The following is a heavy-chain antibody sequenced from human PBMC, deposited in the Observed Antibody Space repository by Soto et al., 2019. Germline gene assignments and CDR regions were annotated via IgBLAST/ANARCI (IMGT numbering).Heavy chain of an antibody. CDR2: INAGNGNT. J-gene: IGHJ6*02. D-gene: IGHD6-19*01. CDR3: ASWLKEAGIGGNYYYGMDV. Sequence: ASVKVSCKASGYTLTSYVMNWVRKAPGQRLEWMGWINAGNGNTKYSQKFQGRVTITRDTSASTAYMELSSLRSEDTAVYYCASWLKEAGIGGNYYYGMDVWGQGTTVTVSS. CDR1: GYTLTSYV. V-gene: IGHV1-3*01.